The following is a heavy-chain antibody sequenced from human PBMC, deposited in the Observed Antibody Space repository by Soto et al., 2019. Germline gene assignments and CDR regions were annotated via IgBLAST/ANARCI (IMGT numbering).Heavy chain of an antibody. CDR3: ARAPRGGWPNWFDP. CDR1: GFTVSSNY. V-gene: IGHV3-66*01. J-gene: IGHJ5*02. CDR2: IYRGGST. D-gene: IGHD2-15*01. Sequence: EVQLVESGGGLVQPGGSLRLSCAASGFTVSSNYMSWVGQAPGKGLEWVSFIYRGGSTYYADSGKARFTIARDNSKNTLYLQMNSLRAEDTAVYYCARAPRGGWPNWFDPWGQGTLVTVSS.